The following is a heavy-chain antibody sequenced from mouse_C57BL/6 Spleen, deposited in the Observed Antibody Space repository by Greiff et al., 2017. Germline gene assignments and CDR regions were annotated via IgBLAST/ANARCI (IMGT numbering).Heavy chain of an antibody. D-gene: IGHD4-1*01. CDR3: ARTGTNHYYAMDY. Sequence: QVQLQQPGAELVKPGASVKLSCKASGYTFTSYWMQWVKQRPGQGLEWIGEIDPSDSYTNYNQKFKGKAKLTVDTSSSTAYMQLSSLTSEDSAVYYCARTGTNHYYAMDYWGQGTSVTVSS. CDR2: IDPSDSYT. V-gene: IGHV1-50*01. J-gene: IGHJ4*01. CDR1: GYTFTSYW.